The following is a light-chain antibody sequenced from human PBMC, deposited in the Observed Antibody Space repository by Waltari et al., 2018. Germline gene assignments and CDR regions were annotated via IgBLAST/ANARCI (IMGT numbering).Light chain of an antibody. J-gene: IGKJ1*01. CDR1: ESISNW. V-gene: IGKV1-5*03. Sequence: DIQMTQSPSTLSASVGDRVTIPCRASESISNWLAWYQQKPGKAPKLLIYKASSSESGVPSRFSGSGSGTEFTLTISSLQPDDFATYYCQQYNSYSLTFGQGTKVEVK. CDR2: KAS. CDR3: QQYNSYSLT.